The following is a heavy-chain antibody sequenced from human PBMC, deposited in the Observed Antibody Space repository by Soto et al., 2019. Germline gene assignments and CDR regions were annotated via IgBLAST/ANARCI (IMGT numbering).Heavy chain of an antibody. D-gene: IGHD4-17*01. V-gene: IGHV3-21*01. Sequence: EVQLVESGGGLVKPGGSLRLSCAASGFTFSSYTMNWVRQAPGKGPEWVSSISSSSSYIYYGDSVKGRFSISRDNAKNSLYLQMNSLRAADTPVYYCARTSYGDHVGYWGQGTLVTVSS. J-gene: IGHJ4*02. CDR3: ARTSYGDHVGY. CDR2: ISSSSSYI. CDR1: GFTFSSYT.